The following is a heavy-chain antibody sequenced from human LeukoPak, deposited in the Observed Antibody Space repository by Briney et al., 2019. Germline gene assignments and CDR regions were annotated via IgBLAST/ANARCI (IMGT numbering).Heavy chain of an antibody. CDR2: ISSSSSYI. CDR1: GFTFSSYS. V-gene: IGHV3-21*01. J-gene: IGHJ3*02. CDR3: ARDLAPAAIPYGAFDI. D-gene: IGHD2-2*01. Sequence: TGGSLRLPCAASGFTFSSYSMNWVRQAPGKGLEWVSSISSSSSYIYYADSVKGRFTISRDNAKNSLYLQMNSLRAEDTAVYYCARDLAPAAIPYGAFDIWGQGTMVTVSS.